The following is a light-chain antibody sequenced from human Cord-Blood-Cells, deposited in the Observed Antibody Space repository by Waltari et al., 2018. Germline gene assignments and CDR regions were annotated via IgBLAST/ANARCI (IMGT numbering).Light chain of an antibody. J-gene: IGKJ5*01. CDR3: QQRSNWPIT. CDR1: QSVSSY. Sequence: EIVLIQSPATLSLSPGERSTPSCRASQSVSSYLAWYQQKPGQAPRLLIYEASNRATGIPARFSGSGSGTDFTLTISSLEPEDFAVYNCQQRSNWPITFGQGTRLEIK. V-gene: IGKV3-11*01. CDR2: EAS.